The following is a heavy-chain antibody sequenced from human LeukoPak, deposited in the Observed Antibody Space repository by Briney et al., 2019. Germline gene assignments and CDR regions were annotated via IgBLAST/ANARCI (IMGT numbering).Heavy chain of an antibody. V-gene: IGHV3-21*04. CDR2: ISSDGNYK. Sequence: PGGSLRLSCAASGFVVTPYSMIWVRQPPGKGLEWVSSISSDGNYKYYADSVKGRFAISRDDAKNSLFLLMNSLRAEDTAVYYCAKDMIVVVHYYFDYWGQGTLVTVSS. D-gene: IGHD3-22*01. J-gene: IGHJ4*02. CDR1: GFVVTPYS. CDR3: AKDMIVVVHYYFDY.